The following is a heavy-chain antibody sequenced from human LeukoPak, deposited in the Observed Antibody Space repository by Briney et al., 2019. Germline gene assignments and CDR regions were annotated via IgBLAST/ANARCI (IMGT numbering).Heavy chain of an antibody. CDR3: ARDRLIEGGFDP. CDR2: MDHIGRS. J-gene: IGHJ5*02. D-gene: IGHD3-22*01. CDR1: DSFISSGHY. V-gene: IGHV4-38-2*02. Sequence: SETLSLTCSVSDSFISSGHYWAWIRQPPGKGLEWIGSMDHIGRSYYNPSLRSRVIISVEKSKNQVSLNLNSVTGADTAVYYCARDRLIEGGFDPWGQGTLVTVSS.